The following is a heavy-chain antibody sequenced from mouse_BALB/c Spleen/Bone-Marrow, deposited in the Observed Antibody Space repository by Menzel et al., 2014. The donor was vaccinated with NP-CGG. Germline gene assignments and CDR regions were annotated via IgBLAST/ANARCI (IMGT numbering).Heavy chain of an antibody. Sequence: QVQLQQSGSVLVRPGASVKLSCKASGYTFTSSWMHWAKQRPGQGLEWTGEIHPNSGNTNYNEKFKGKATLTVDTSSSTAYVDLSSLTSEDSAVYYCARSGFDYWGQGTTHTVSS. CDR2: IHPNSGNT. CDR1: GYTFTSSW. J-gene: IGHJ2*01. CDR3: ARSGFDY. D-gene: IGHD4-1*01. V-gene: IGHV1S130*01.